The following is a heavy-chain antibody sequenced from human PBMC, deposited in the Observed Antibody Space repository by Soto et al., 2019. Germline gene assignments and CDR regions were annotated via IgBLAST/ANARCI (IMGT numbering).Heavy chain of an antibody. CDR3: AKLSGYDYVYYYYMDV. CDR2: ISGSGGST. J-gene: IGHJ6*03. CDR1: GFTFSSYA. D-gene: IGHD5-12*01. Sequence: EVQLLESGGGLVQPGGSLRLSCAASGFTFSSYAMSWVRQAPGKGLEWVSAISGSGGSTYYADSVKGRFTISRDNSKNTLYLQMNSLRAEDTAVYYCAKLSGYDYVYYYYMDVWGKGTTVTVSS. V-gene: IGHV3-23*01.